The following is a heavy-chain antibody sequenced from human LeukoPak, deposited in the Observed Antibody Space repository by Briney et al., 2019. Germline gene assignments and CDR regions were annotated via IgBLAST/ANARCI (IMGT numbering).Heavy chain of an antibody. V-gene: IGHV3-23*01. J-gene: IGHJ4*02. CDR3: AKDRATDYGDYVYDY. D-gene: IGHD4-17*01. CDR2: VWGTGGST. Sequence: GESLTLSCPASGFTFSSYDMSWVRQAPGKGLEWDSGVWGTGGSTDYADSVKGRFTISRENSKNTLYLQMNSLRAEDTAVYYCAKDRATDYGDYVYDYWGQGTLVTVSS. CDR1: GFTFSSYD.